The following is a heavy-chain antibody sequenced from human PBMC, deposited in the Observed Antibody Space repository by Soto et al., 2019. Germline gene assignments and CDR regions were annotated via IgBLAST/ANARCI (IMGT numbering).Heavy chain of an antibody. CDR1: GGTFSSYA. J-gene: IGHJ4*02. Sequence: SVKVSCKTSGGTFSSYAISWVRQAPGQGLEWMGGIVPIVDTSTYAQKFQGRVTITADESTSTVYMELSSLRSDDTAVYYCVRGSGWLTDYWGQGTQVTVSS. V-gene: IGHV1-69*13. CDR2: IVPIVDTS. D-gene: IGHD6-19*01. CDR3: VRGSGWLTDY.